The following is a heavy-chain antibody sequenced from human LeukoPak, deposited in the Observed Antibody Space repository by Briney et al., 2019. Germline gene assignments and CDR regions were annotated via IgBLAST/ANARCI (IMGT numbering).Heavy chain of an antibody. J-gene: IGHJ6*02. V-gene: IGHV4-30-4*01. Sequence: PSQTLSLTCTVSGCSISSGDYYWSWIRQPPGKGLEWIGYIYYSGSTYYNPSLKSRVTISVDTSKNQFSLKLSSVTAADTAVYYCASDSRVLDFWSGYDYYYGMDVWGQGTTVTVSS. CDR3: ASDSRVLDFWSGYDYYYGMDV. CDR2: IYYSGST. D-gene: IGHD3-3*01. CDR1: GCSISSGDYY.